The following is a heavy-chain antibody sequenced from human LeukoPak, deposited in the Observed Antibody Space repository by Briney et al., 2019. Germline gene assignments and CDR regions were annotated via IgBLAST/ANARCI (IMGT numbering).Heavy chain of an antibody. V-gene: IGHV4-59*12. CDR1: GDSINSYF. CDR2: IYYSGGT. J-gene: IGHJ6*03. D-gene: IGHD1-14*01. Sequence: KPSETLSLTCTVSGDSINSYFWSWIRQPPGKGLEWIGYIYYSGGTNYNPSLKSRVTISVDRSKNQFSLRLSSVTAADTAVYYCARNQFSYYYMDLWGKGTTVTVSS. CDR3: ARNQFSYYYMDL.